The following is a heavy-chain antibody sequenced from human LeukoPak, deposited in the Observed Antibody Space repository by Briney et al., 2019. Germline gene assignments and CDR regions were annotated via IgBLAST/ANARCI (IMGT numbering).Heavy chain of an antibody. J-gene: IGHJ4*02. CDR3: ATGTDSSGYWVHFDY. D-gene: IGHD3-22*01. Sequence: ASVKVSCKASGYTFTSYDINWVRQATGQGLECMGWMNPNSGNTGYAQKFQGRVTITRNTSISTAYMELSSLRSEDTAVYYCATGTDSSGYWVHFDYWGQGTLVTVSS. V-gene: IGHV1-8*03. CDR1: GYTFTSYD. CDR2: MNPNSGNT.